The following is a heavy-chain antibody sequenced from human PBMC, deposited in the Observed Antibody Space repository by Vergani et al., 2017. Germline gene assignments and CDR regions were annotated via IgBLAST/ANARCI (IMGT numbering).Heavy chain of an antibody. Sequence: QVQLQQWGAGLLKPSETLSLTCAVYGGSFSGYYWSWIRQHPGKGLEWIGYIYYSGSTYYNPSLKSRVTISVDTSKNQFSLKLSSVTAADTAVYYCARVWGDYGDLHFDYWGQGTLVTVSS. CDR3: ARVWGDYGDLHFDY. D-gene: IGHD4-17*01. J-gene: IGHJ4*02. CDR2: IYYSGST. CDR1: GGSFSGYY. V-gene: IGHV4-34*01.